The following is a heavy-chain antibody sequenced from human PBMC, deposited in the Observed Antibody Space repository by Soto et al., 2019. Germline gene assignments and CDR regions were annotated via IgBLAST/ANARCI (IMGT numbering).Heavy chain of an antibody. D-gene: IGHD2-8*02. V-gene: IGHV3-23*01. Sequence: GGSLRLSCAASGFTCSSYDMSWVRQAPGKGLEWVSTILVGGSTHYPDSVKGRFTISRDNSKNTAFLQMNSLTAGDTAVYYCAKATATGGGAFDICGQGTVVTVS. J-gene: IGHJ3*02. CDR1: GFTCSSYD. CDR2: ILVGGST. CDR3: AKATATGGGAFDI.